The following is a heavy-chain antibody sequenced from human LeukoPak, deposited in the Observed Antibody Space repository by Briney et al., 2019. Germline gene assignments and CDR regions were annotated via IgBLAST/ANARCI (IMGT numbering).Heavy chain of an antibody. CDR3: AGESHYYDSTGYYYGGEDY. CDR1: GDSITTYY. Sequence: PSETLSLTCTVSGDSITTYYWSWIRQPAGKGREWIGRSYTRGSTNYNPSLKSRVTMLVDTSKNQFSLKLSSVTAADTAVYYCAGESHYYDSTGYYYGGEDYWGQGTLVTVSS. J-gene: IGHJ4*02. CDR2: SYTRGST. V-gene: IGHV4-4*07. D-gene: IGHD3-22*01.